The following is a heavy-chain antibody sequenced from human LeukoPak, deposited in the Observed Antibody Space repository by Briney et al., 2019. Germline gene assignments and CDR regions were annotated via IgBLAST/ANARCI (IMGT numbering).Heavy chain of an antibody. CDR2: ISGSGGST. CDR1: GFTFSSYA. V-gene: IGHV3-23*01. Sequence: GESLRLSCEASGFTFSSYAMSWVRQAPGKGLEWVSAISGSGGSTYYADSVKGRFTISRDNSKNTLYLQMNSLRAEGTAVYYCAKGVYCSSTSCPYYYYGMDVWGQGTTVTVSS. D-gene: IGHD2-2*01. CDR3: AKGVYCSSTSCPYYYYGMDV. J-gene: IGHJ6*02.